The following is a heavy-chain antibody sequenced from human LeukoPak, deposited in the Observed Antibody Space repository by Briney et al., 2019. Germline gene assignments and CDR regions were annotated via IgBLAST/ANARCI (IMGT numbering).Heavy chain of an antibody. CDR1: GFTFGSYW. CDR3: VREYGSSSGRAFDM. J-gene: IGHJ3*02. D-gene: IGHD6-6*01. V-gene: IGHV3-74*01. CDR2: ISTDGSST. Sequence: PGGSLRLSCAASGFTFGSYWMHWVRQAPGKGLVWVSRISTDGSSTNSADSVKGRLTISRDNAKNTLYLQMNSLRAEDTAVYYCVREYGSSSGRAFDMWGQGTMVTVSP.